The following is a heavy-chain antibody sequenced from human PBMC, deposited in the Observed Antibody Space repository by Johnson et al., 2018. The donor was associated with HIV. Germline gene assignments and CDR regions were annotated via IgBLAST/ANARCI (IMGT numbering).Heavy chain of an antibody. V-gene: IGHV3-53*01. CDR1: GFTVSSNY. D-gene: IGHD3-22*01. Sequence: MQLVESGGGLIQPGGSLRLSCAASGFTVSSNYMSWVRQAPGKGLEWVSVIYSGGSTYYADSVKGRFTISRDNSKNTLYLQMNSLRAEDTAVYYCARGTPGDYDSSGYYRGSEAFDIWGQGTMVTVSS. J-gene: IGHJ3*02. CDR3: ARGTPGDYDSSGYYRGSEAFDI. CDR2: IYSGGST.